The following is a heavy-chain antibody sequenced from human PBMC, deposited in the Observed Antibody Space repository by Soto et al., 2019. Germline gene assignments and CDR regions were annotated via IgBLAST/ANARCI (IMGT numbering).Heavy chain of an antibody. V-gene: IGHV4-59*01. CDR1: GGSISSYY. J-gene: IGHJ5*02. D-gene: IGHD1-26*01. Sequence: XEALSLNFTVSGGSISSYYWSWIRQPPGKGLEWIGYIYYSGSTNYNPSLKSRVTISVDTSKNQFSLKLSSVTAADTAVYYCARFKVGGKWFDPWGQGTLVTVSS. CDR3: ARFKVGGKWFDP. CDR2: IYYSGST.